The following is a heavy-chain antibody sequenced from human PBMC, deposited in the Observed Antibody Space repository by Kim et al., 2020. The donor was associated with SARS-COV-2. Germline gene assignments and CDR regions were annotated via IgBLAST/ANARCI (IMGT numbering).Heavy chain of an antibody. CDR1: GGSFSGYY. J-gene: IGHJ6*02. CDR3: ARKGAVRGGIITFGQRRGLDI. D-gene: IGHD3-10*01. V-gene: IGHV4-34*01. Sequence: SETLSLTCAVYGGSFSGYYWSWIRQPPGKGLEWIGEINHSGSTNYNPSLKSRVTISVDTSKNQFSLKLSSVTAADTAVYYCARKGAVRGGIITFGQRRGLDIWGQGTTVTVSS. CDR2: INHSGST.